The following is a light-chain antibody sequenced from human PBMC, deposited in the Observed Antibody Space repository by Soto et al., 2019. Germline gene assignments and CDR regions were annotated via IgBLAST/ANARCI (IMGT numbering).Light chain of an antibody. Sequence: EIVLTQSPPSLPVTPGEPASIACRSSQSLLHSNGYNYLDWYLQKPGQSPQPLIFLGSNGASGVPDSFGASGAGTDFTMKISRVEAEDVGVYYCMQALQTPTFGGGTRVEIK. CDR3: MQALQTPT. CDR1: QSLLHSNGYNY. CDR2: LGS. J-gene: IGKJ4*01. V-gene: IGKV2-28*01.